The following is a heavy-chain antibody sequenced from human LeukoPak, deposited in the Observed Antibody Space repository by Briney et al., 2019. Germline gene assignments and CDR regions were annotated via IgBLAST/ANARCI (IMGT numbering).Heavy chain of an antibody. V-gene: IGHV5-51*01. CDR1: GYTFTSNW. D-gene: IGHD6-13*01. CDR3: ASDLAAAQNAFDI. Sequence: GESLKISRKGFGYTFTSNWIGWVRQVPGKGLEGVGIIHPGVSDTRYRPTFQGQLISAVDKTISTAYLQWSTLKSSDTAMCYCASDLAAAQNAFDIWGQGTMVTISS. J-gene: IGHJ3*02. CDR2: IHPGVSDT.